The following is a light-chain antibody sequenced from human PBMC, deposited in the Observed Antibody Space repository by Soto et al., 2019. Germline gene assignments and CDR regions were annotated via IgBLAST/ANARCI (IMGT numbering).Light chain of an antibody. CDR1: QGVSSN. Sequence: VMTQSPGTLSVSPGERATLSCRASQGVSSNLAWYQQKPGRAPRPLMYGASTSPIGIPPRFSGSGSGTEFTLTISSLQSEDYAIYYCQQYNNWPYTFGRGTILEI. CDR3: QQYNNWPYT. J-gene: IGKJ2*01. CDR2: GAS. V-gene: IGKV3-15*01.